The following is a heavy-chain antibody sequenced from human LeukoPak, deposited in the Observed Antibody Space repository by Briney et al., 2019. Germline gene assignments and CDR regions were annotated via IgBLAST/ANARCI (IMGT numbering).Heavy chain of an antibody. CDR1: GFTFSDYY. D-gene: IGHD3-10*01. V-gene: IGHV3-11*04. J-gene: IGHJ3*02. CDR3: ASPHYYGSGSHAFDI. CDR2: ISSSGSTI. Sequence: GGSLRLSCAASGFTFSDYYMSWIRQAPGKGLEWVSYISSSGSTIYYADSVKGRFTISRDNAKNSLYLQMNSLRAEDTAVYYYASPHYYGSGSHAFDIWGQGTMVTVSS.